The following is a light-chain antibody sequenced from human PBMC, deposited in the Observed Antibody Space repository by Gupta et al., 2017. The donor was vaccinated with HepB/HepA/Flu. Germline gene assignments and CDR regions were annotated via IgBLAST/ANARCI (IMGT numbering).Light chain of an antibody. V-gene: IGKV2-30*02. CDR1: QRLVHSDGNTY. J-gene: IGKJ1*01. Sequence: VMTQSPLPLPATLGQPASISGRSSQRLVHSDGNTYLHWFQQSPGQPPSLLYYKVSNRDAGVPDIFSGRGSGTEFTLKSSRVDAEDVVVYYCMRSKHCPWTFGQGTKVEIK. CDR2: KVS. CDR3: MRSKHCPWT.